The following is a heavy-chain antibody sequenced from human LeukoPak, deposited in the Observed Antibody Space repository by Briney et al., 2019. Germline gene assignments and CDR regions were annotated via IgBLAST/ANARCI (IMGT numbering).Heavy chain of an antibody. CDR3: ASWSGYDYFDY. V-gene: IGHV4-59*01. CDR2: IDDSGNT. Sequence: SETLSLTCTVSGGSISRYYWSWIRRPPGKGLEWIGYIDDSGNTNYNPSLKSQVTISVDKSKNQFSLKLSFVTAADTAMYYCASWSGYDYFDYWGQGTLVTVSS. CDR1: GGSISRYY. J-gene: IGHJ4*02. D-gene: IGHD3-3*01.